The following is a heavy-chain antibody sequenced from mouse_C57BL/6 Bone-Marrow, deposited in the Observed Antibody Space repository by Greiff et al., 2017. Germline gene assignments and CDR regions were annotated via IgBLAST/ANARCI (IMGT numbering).Heavy chain of an antibody. Sequence: QVQLKQSGAELARPGASVKLSCKASGYTFTSYGISWVKQRTGQGLEWIGEIYPSSGNTYYNEKFKGKATLTADKSSSTAYMELRSLTSEDSAVYFCARRAGYWGQGTTLTVSS. CDR1: GYTFTSYG. V-gene: IGHV1-81*01. D-gene: IGHD3-1*01. CDR3: ARRAGY. CDR2: IYPSSGNT. J-gene: IGHJ2*01.